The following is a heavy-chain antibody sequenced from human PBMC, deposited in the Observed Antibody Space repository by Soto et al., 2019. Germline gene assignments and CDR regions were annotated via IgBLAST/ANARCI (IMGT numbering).Heavy chain of an antibody. CDR1: GVSISSSY. CDR3: ARGGNRYSNTASGVGGFDF. D-gene: IGHD5-12*01. J-gene: IGHJ4*02. V-gene: IGHV4-59*01. Sequence: SETLSLTCTVSGVSISSSYWSWIRQSPGTGLEWIGYIYYTGTTNYNPSLKRRVTISLDTAKNQFSLNVNSLTTADTAVYFCARGGNRYSNTASGVGGFDFWGQGTLVTVSS. CDR2: IYYTGTT.